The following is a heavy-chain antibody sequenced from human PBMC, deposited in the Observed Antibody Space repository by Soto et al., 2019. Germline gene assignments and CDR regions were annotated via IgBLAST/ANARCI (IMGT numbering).Heavy chain of an antibody. CDR1: GYTFTAFY. D-gene: IGHD3-22*01. CDR2: INPNSGDT. V-gene: IGHV1-2*02. J-gene: IGHJ4*02. Sequence: ASVKVSCKASGYTFTAFYIHWVRQAPGQGLEWMGWINPNSGDTHYAQKFRGRVPMTRDTSITTAYMELSSLRSDDTAVYYCARAGRWTINMIIVFTPPVYFDYWGQETLVTVSS. CDR3: ARAGRWTINMIIVFTPPVYFDY.